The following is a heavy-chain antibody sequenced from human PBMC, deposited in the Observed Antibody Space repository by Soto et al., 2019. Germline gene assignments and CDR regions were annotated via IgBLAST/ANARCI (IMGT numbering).Heavy chain of an antibody. CDR3: ARTPNWNYGY. D-gene: IGHD1-7*01. V-gene: IGHV3-21*01. CDR2: ISSSSSYI. Sequence: EVQLVESGGGLVKPGGSLRLSCAASGFTFSSYSMNWVRQAPGKGLEWVSSISSSSSYIYYADSVKGRFTISRDNAKNSLFPQMNSLSAEDTAVYYCARTPNWNYGYWGQGTMVTVAS. J-gene: IGHJ4*02. CDR1: GFTFSSYS.